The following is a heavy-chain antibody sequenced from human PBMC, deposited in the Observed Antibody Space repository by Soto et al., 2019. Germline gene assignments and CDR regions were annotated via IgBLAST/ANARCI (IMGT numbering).Heavy chain of an antibody. CDR3: ARHRQAVYDLDY. CDR2: IYYSGST. CDR1: GGSISNYY. J-gene: IGHJ4*02. V-gene: IGHV4-59*08. D-gene: IGHD3-16*01. Sequence: PSETLSLTCTVSGGSISNYYWSWIRQPPGKGLEWIGYIYYSGSTNSNPSLTSRVTISVDTSKNQFSLNLSSVTAADTAVYYCARHRQAVYDLDYWGQGTLVTVSS.